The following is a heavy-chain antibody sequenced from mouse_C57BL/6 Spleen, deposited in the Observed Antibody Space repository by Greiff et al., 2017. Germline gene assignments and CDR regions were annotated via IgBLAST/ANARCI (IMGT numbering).Heavy chain of an antibody. V-gene: IGHV14-1*01. Sequence: EVQLKQSGAELVRPGASVTLSCTASGFNIKDYYMHWVKQRPEQGLEWIGRIDPEDGDPEYAPKFQGTATMAADTSSNTAYLQLSRLTSADTAVYYCTTPNHITTVVARFDVWGKGTTLTVAS. J-gene: IGHJ2*01. CDR3: TTPNHITTVVARFDV. CDR2: IDPEDGDP. CDR1: GFNIKDYY. D-gene: IGHD1-1*01.